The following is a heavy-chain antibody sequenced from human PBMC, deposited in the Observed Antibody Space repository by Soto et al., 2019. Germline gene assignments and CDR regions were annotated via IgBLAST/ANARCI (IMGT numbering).Heavy chain of an antibody. V-gene: IGHV2-5*01. Sequence: SGPTLVNPTQTLTLTCTFSGFSLSTSGVGVGWIRQPPGKALEWLALIYGNDDKRYSPSLKSRLTITRDTSKNQVVLTMTNMDPVDTATYFCEHRGLPAAFRISGQGTTVTV. CDR2: IYGNDDK. CDR3: EHRGLPAAFRI. CDR1: GFSLSTSGVG. J-gene: IGHJ3*02.